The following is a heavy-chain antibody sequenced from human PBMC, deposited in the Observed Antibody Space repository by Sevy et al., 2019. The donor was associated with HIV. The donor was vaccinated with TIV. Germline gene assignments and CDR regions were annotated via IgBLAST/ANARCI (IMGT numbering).Heavy chain of an antibody. V-gene: IGHV3-30*02. J-gene: IGHJ4*02. D-gene: IGHD5-18*01. Sequence: QAGGSLRLSCAASGFTFSSYGMHWVRQAPGKGLEWVAFIRYDGGNKYYADSVKGRFTISRDNSKNTLYLQMNSLRAEDTAVYYCAKEYSYGYWIDYWGQGSLVTVSS. CDR3: AKEYSYGYWIDY. CDR1: GFTFSSYG. CDR2: IRYDGGNK.